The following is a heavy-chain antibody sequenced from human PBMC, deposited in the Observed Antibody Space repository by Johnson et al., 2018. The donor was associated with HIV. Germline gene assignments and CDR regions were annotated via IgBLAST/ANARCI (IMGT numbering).Heavy chain of an antibody. J-gene: IGHJ3*02. Sequence: VQLVESGGALVNPGGSLRLSCGASGFIFSDYYMSWIRQAPGKGLEWVSHISSSGSTIYYADSVKGRFTISRDNAKNSLYLQMNSLRAEDTAVYYCARDSGTPRLSAFDIWGQGTMVTVSS. CDR1: GFIFSDYY. CDR2: ISSSGSTI. CDR3: ARDSGTPRLSAFDI. D-gene: IGHD1-7*01. V-gene: IGHV3-11*04.